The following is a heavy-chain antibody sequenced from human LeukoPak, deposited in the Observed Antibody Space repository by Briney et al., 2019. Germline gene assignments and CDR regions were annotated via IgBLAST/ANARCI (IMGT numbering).Heavy chain of an antibody. Sequence: SETLSLTCAVYGGSFSGYYWSWIRQPPGKGLEWIGEINHSGTSNYNPSLKSRVAMSVDTSKNQFSLRLSSVTAADTAVYYCAREGSYYGSGSPPLDHWGQGTLVTVST. CDR1: GGSFSGYY. CDR2: INHSGTS. D-gene: IGHD3-10*01. J-gene: IGHJ4*02. CDR3: AREGSYYGSGSPPLDH. V-gene: IGHV4-34*01.